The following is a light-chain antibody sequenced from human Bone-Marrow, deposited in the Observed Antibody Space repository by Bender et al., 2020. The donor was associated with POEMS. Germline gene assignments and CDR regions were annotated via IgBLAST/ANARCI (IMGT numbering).Light chain of an antibody. CDR3: NSYTTSDTYV. J-gene: IGLJ1*01. CDR2: HVN. V-gene: IGLV2-14*03. CDR1: SSDVGTYDY. Sequence: QSALTQPASVSGSPGPSITISCTGTSSDVGTYDYVSWFQQHPGKTPKLLIYHVNSRPSGVPYRFSGAKSGSTASLTISGLQAEDEAHYYCNSYTTSDTYVFGTGTEVTVL.